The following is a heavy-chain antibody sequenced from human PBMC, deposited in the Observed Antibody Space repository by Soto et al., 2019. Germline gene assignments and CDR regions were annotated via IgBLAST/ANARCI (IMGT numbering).Heavy chain of an antibody. CDR3: ARDQGRGPAFPVPLLSYFDV. CDR2: IKQDGSEK. J-gene: IGHJ4*01. V-gene: IGHV3-7*03. CDR1: GFTFSTYW. D-gene: IGHD2-2*01. Sequence: GGSLSLSCAVSGFTFSTYWMSWVRQAPGKGLEWLASIKQDGSEKYYVDSVKGRFTISRDNAKDSLYLQMNSLRGGDTAVYYRARDQGRGPAFPVPLLSYFDVWVQGSLGNVSS.